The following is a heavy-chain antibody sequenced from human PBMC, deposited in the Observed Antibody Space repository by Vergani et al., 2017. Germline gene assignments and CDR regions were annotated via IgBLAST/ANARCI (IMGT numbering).Heavy chain of an antibody. CDR2: ISSSSSYI. V-gene: IGHV3-21*03. D-gene: IGHD1-26*01. CDR1: GFTFSSYS. Sequence: EVQMVESGGGLVKPGGSLRLSCAASGFTFSSYSMNWVRQAPGKGLEWVSSISSSSSYIYYADSVKGRFTISRDNAKNSLYLQMNSLKTEDTAVYYCTTYLPVGATISYWGQGTLVTVSS. J-gene: IGHJ4*02. CDR3: TTYLPVGATISY.